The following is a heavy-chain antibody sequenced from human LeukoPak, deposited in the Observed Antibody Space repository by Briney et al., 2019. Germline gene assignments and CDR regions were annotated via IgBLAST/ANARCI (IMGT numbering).Heavy chain of an antibody. CDR1: GGSISSSNW. Sequence: PSGTLSLTCAVSGGSISSSNWWSWVRQPPGKGLEWIGEIYHSGSTNYDPSLKSRVTISVDKSKNQFSLELSSVTAADTAVYYCARAGYSSGPYYYYYGMDVWGKGTTVTVSS. CDR2: IYHSGST. J-gene: IGHJ6*04. D-gene: IGHD6-19*01. CDR3: ARAGYSSGPYYYYYGMDV. V-gene: IGHV4-4*02.